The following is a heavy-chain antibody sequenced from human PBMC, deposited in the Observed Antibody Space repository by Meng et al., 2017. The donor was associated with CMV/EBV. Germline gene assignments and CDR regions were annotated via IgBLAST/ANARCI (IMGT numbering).Heavy chain of an antibody. CDR3: TRTNWAFDS. D-gene: IGHD7-27*01. J-gene: IGHJ4*02. V-gene: IGHV3-49*04. CDR2: IRSKAYGGTT. Sequence: GESLKISCTASGFTFGDYAMSWVRQAPGKGLEWVGFIRSKAYGGTTEYAASVKGRFTIARDDSKSIADLQMNSLKTEDTAVYYRTRTNWAFDSWGQGTPVTVSS. CDR1: GFTFGDYA.